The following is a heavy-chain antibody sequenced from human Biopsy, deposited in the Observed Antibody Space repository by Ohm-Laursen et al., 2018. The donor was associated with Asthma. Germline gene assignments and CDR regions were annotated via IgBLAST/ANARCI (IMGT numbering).Heavy chain of an antibody. V-gene: IGHV3-21*01. CDR1: GFDFSDYT. Sequence: SLRLSCAASGFDFSDYTMNWVRQAPGKGLEWVSSISSLSRYKYYSDSLRGRVTISRDNAKSSLHLQMGSLRVEDTAVYYCAKDPRIYGDNVAGMDVWGQGTAVNVSS. J-gene: IGHJ6*02. D-gene: IGHD4-17*01. CDR2: ISSLSRYK. CDR3: AKDPRIYGDNVAGMDV.